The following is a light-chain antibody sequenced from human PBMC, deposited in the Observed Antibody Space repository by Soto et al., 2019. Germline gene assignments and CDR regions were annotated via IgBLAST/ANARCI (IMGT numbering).Light chain of an antibody. CDR1: QSVSSN. CDR2: DAS. V-gene: IGKV3-15*01. Sequence: DIVMTQSPGTLSVSPGERATLSCRASQSVSSNLAGYQQKPGQAPRLLIYDASTRATGIPARFSGSGSGTDFPLSISSLQSEDFAVYFCQQYNTWPPYTFGQGTKLEI. CDR3: QQYNTWPPYT. J-gene: IGKJ2*01.